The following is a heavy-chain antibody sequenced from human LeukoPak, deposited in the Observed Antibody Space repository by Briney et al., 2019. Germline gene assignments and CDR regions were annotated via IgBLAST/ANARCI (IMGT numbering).Heavy chain of an antibody. CDR3: AKVADSYGYFYYFDY. D-gene: IGHD5-18*01. J-gene: IGHJ4*02. CDR1: GVPISSDDW. Sequence: SETLSLTCAASGVPISSDDWWSWVRQPPGKGLEFIGEIHESGSTNYNPSLQSRVTMSVDKPNNQVSLKVNSVTAADTAVYYCAKVADSYGYFYYFDYWGQGTLVTVSS. CDR2: IHESGST. V-gene: IGHV4-4*02.